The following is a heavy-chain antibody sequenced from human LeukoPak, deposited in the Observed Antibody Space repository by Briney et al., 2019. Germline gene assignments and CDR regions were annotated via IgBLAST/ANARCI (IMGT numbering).Heavy chain of an antibody. D-gene: IGHD4-11*01. CDR2: MNPNSGNT. V-gene: IGHV1-8*01. CDR3: ARDYRKRVNWFDP. J-gene: IGHJ5*02. Sequence: ASVPVSCQASGYTFPSYDINWVRQATGQGLEWMGWMNPNSGNTGYAQKFQGRVTMIRNTSISTAYMELSSLRSEDTAVYYCARDYRKRVNWFDPWGQGTLVTVSS. CDR1: GYTFPSYD.